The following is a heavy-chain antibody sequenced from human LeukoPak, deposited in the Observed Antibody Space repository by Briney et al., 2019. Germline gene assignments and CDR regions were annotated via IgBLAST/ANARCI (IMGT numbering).Heavy chain of an antibody. CDR3: ARQIASGTYYFDY. CDR2: IYPGDSET. V-gene: IGHV5-51*01. J-gene: IGHJ4*02. Sequence: GESLKISCKGSGYSFSSYWIGWVRQMPGKGLEWMGIIYPGDSETRYSPSFQGQVTISADKSISTAYLQWSSLKASDTAMYYCARQIASGTYYFDYWGQGTLVTVSS. CDR1: GYSFSSYW. D-gene: IGHD1-26*01.